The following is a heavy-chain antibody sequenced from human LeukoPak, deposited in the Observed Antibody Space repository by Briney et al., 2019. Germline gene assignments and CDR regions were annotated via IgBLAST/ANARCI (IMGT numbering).Heavy chain of an antibody. V-gene: IGHV3-21*01. CDR2: ISSSSSYI. D-gene: IGHD3-9*01. Sequence: KPGGSLRLSSAASGFTFSSYSMNWVRQAPGKGLEWVSSISSSSSYIYYADSVKGRFTISRDNSKNTLYLQMNSLRAEDTAVYYCAREGMGLRYFDWPYWGQGTLVTVSS. J-gene: IGHJ4*02. CDR3: AREGMGLRYFDWPY. CDR1: GFTFSSYS.